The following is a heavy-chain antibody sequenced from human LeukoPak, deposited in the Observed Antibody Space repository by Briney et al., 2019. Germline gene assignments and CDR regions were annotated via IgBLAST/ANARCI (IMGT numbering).Heavy chain of an antibody. CDR2: ISSSGSTI. V-gene: IGHV3-11*01. CDR3: AKPGGKYCSSTSCYPDY. J-gene: IGHJ4*02. Sequence: PGGSLRLSCAASGFTFSDYYMSWIRQAPGKGLEWVSYISSSGSTIYYADSVKGRFTISRDNAKNSLYLQMNSLRAEDTALYYCAKPGGKYCSSTSCYPDYWGQGTLVTVSS. D-gene: IGHD2-2*01. CDR1: GFTFSDYY.